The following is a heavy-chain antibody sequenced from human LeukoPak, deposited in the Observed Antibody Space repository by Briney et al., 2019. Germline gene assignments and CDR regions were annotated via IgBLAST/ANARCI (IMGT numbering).Heavy chain of an antibody. V-gene: IGHV3-23*01. J-gene: IGHJ6*02. D-gene: IGHD2-2*01. CDR3: AKGDVVVPAATPWGYYYGMDV. CDR2: ISGSGGST. CDR1: GFTFSSYA. Sequence: PGGSLRLSCAASGFTFSSYAMSWVRQAPGKGLEWVSAISGSGGSTYYADSVKGRFTISRDNFKNTLYLQMNSLRAEDTAVYYCAKGDVVVPAATPWGYYYGMDVWGQGTTVTVSS.